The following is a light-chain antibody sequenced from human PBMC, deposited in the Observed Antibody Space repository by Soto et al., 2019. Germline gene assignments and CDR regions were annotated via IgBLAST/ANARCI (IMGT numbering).Light chain of an antibody. Sequence: QSALTQPPSASGSPGQSLTISCTGTSTDVGNYNYVSWYQQHPGKAPKLMISDVNMRPSGVPDRFSGSKSGNTVSLTVSELQAEDEADYYCSSYAGSNNWVFGGGTKLTVL. J-gene: IGLJ2*01. CDR2: DVN. CDR3: SSYAGSNNWV. CDR1: STDVGNYNY. V-gene: IGLV2-8*01.